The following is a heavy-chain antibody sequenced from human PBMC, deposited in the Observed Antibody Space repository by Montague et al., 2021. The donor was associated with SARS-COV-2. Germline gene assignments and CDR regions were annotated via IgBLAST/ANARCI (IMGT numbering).Heavy chain of an antibody. CDR1: GDSISHDF. D-gene: IGHD1-26*01. CDR2: VYYSGST. J-gene: IGHJ4*02. CDR3: VRGPAPSGGGTFYDY. Sequence: SETLSLTCTVSGDSISHDFWTWIRQPPGKGLEWIGYVYYSGSTNYNPSLRGRVTISVDTSKNQFSLKLSTVTAADTAIYYCVRGPAPSGGGTFYDYWGQGTLVAVSS. V-gene: IGHV4-59*01.